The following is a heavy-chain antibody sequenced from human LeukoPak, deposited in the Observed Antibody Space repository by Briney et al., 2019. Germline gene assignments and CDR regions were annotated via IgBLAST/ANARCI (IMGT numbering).Heavy chain of an antibody. J-gene: IGHJ4*02. Sequence: GGPLRLSCAASGFTFSNYWMHWVRQAPGKGLVWVSHLNTDGSSTYYADSVMGRFTISRDNAKNTLFLQMNGLRAEDTAVYYCARDSYGDYGFDYWGQGTLVTVSS. CDR1: GFTFSNYW. CDR3: ARDSYGDYGFDY. D-gene: IGHD4-17*01. CDR2: LNTDGSST. V-gene: IGHV3-74*01.